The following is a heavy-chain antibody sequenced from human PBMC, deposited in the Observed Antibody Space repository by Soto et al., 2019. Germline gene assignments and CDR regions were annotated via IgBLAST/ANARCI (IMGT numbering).Heavy chain of an antibody. Sequence: SETLSLTCTVSGGSISSYYWSWIRQPPGKGLEWIGYMYYGGRTNYNPSLKSRVTISVDTSKMQVSLKLSSVTAADTAVYFCARGTPSPLIVRSSRGPRFAPWGQRTLGSVFS. D-gene: IGHD2-15*01. V-gene: IGHV4-59*08. CDR2: MYYGGRT. J-gene: IGHJ5*02. CDR1: GGSISSYY. CDR3: ARGTPSPLIVRSSRGPRFAP.